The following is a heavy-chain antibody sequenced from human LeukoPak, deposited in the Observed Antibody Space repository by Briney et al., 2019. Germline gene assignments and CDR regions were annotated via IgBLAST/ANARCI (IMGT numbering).Heavy chain of an antibody. Sequence: ASVKVSCKASRYTFISYDINWVRQATGQGLEWMGWMNPNSGNTGYAQKFQGRVTMTRNTSISTAYMELSSLRSEDTAVYYCARGYKPGYSSGWSIFDYWGQGTLVTVSS. CDR1: RYTFISYD. V-gene: IGHV1-8*01. CDR2: MNPNSGNT. D-gene: IGHD6-19*01. CDR3: ARGYKPGYSSGWSIFDY. J-gene: IGHJ4*02.